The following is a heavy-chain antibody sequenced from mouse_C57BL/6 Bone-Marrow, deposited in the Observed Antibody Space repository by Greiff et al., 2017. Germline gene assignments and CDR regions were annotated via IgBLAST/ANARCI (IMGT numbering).Heavy chain of an antibody. CDR3: ARINLGRFDY. Sequence: VHLVESGAEPVRPGTSVKMSCKASGYTFTNYWIGWAKQRPGHGLEWIGDIYPGGGYTNYNEKFKGKATLTADKSSSTAYMQFSSLTSEDSAIYYCARINLGRFDYWGQGTTLTVSS. J-gene: IGHJ2*01. CDR2: IYPGGGYT. D-gene: IGHD6-1*01. V-gene: IGHV1-63*01. CDR1: GYTFTNYW.